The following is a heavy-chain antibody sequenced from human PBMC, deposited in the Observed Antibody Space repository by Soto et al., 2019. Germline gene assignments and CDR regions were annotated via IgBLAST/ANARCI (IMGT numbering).Heavy chain of an antibody. CDR2: IDPSDSYT. D-gene: IGHD3-3*01. J-gene: IGHJ6*02. V-gene: IGHV5-10-1*01. CDR3: ARLFFGVVIGSPDYYYGMDV. Sequence: GESLKISCKGSGYSFTSYWISWVRQMPGKGLEWMGRIDPSDSYTNYSPSFQGHVTISADKSISTAYLQWSSLKASDTAMYYCARLFFGVVIGSPDYYYGMDVWGQGTTVTVSS. CDR1: GYSFTSYW.